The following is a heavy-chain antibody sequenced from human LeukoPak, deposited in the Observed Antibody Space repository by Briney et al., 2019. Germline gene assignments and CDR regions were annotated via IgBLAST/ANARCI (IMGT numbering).Heavy chain of an antibody. CDR1: GGSFSGYY. CDR2: IYYSGST. D-gene: IGHD4-23*01. CDR3: AGSTTVVTPADY. J-gene: IGHJ4*02. Sequence: PTETLSLTCAVYGGSFSGYYWSWIRQPPGKGLEWIGYIYYSGSTNYNPSLKSRVTISVDTSKNQFSLKRSSVTAADTAVYYCAGSTTVVTPADYWGQGTLVTVSS. V-gene: IGHV4-59*08.